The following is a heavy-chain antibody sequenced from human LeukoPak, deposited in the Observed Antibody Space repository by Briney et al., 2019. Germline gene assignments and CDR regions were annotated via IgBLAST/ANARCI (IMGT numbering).Heavy chain of an antibody. CDR1: GYTFTSYD. Sequence: ASVKVSCKASGYTFTSYDINWVRQATGQGLEWMGWMNPNSGNTGYAQKFQGRVTITRNTSISTAYMELSSLRSEDTAVYYCARGPPYSSSWNNWFDPWGQGTLVTVSS. CDR3: ARGPPYSSSWNNWFDP. V-gene: IGHV1-8*03. CDR2: MNPNSGNT. J-gene: IGHJ5*02. D-gene: IGHD6-13*01.